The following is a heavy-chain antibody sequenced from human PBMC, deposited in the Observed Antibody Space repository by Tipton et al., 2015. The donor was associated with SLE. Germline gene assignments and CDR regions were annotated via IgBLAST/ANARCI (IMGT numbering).Heavy chain of an antibody. V-gene: IGHV4-59*01. CDR1: GGSISSYY. Sequence: TLSLTCTVSGGSISSYYWSWIRQPPGKGLEWIGSIYYSGSTNYNPSLKGRVTISVDTSKNQFSLKLSSVTAADTAVYYCARPLCSSTSCQGDAFDIWGQGTMVTVSS. J-gene: IGHJ3*02. D-gene: IGHD2-2*01. CDR3: ARPLCSSTSCQGDAFDI. CDR2: IYYSGST.